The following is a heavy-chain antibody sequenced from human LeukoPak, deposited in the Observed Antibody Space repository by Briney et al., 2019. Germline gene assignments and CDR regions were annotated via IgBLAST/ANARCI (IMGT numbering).Heavy chain of an antibody. V-gene: IGHV1-2*02. CDR1: EYIFTDYY. J-gene: IGHJ4*02. CDR3: AKSIGGAFDY. CDR2: ISPNGGGT. Sequence: ASVKVSCKASEYIFTDYYMHWVRQAPGQGLEWIGWISPNGGGTKYAQKFQGRVTMTRDASVTTAYMELSGLTSDDTAVYYCAKSIGGAFDYWGQGTLVIVSS. D-gene: IGHD3-16*01.